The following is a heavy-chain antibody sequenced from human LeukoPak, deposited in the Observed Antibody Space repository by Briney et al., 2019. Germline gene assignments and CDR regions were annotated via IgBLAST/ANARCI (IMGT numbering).Heavy chain of an antibody. D-gene: IGHD6-13*01. V-gene: IGHV1-46*01. CDR2: INPGGGST. CDR1: GYTFTGYY. J-gene: IGHJ4*02. Sequence: ASVKVSCKASGYTFTGYYMHWVRQAPGQGLEWMGVINPGGGSTNYAQKFQGKVTLTRDTPTSTVYMELSSLTSEDTAVYYCARERDSSSSSAYWGQGTLVTVSS. CDR3: ARERDSSSSSAY.